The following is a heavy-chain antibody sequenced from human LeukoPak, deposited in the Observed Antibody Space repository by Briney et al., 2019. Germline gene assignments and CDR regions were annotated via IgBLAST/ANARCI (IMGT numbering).Heavy chain of an antibody. CDR2: IYSGGSA. D-gene: IGHD4-17*01. CDR1: GFTVSSNY. Sequence: GGSLRLSCAASGFTVSSNYMSWVRQAPGEGLEWVSVIYSGGSAYYADYAKGRFTISRDNSKNTLYLQMNSMRAEDTAVYYCARHLSYGDYYYYGMDGWRQGTTVTVSS. CDR3: ARHLSYGDYYYYGMDG. J-gene: IGHJ6*02. V-gene: IGHV3-66*04.